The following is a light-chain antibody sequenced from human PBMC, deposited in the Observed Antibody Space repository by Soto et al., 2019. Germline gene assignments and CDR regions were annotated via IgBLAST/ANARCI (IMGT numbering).Light chain of an antibody. CDR2: GAS. J-gene: IGKJ1*01. CDR3: QQYGSSGT. Sequence: EIVFTQSPCTLSLYPGERATLSFRASQSVSNNYLAWYQQKPGQAPRLLIYGASNRATGIPDRFSGSGSGTDFTLTISRLEPEDFAVYYCQQYGSSGTFAQGTKVDI. V-gene: IGKV3-20*01. CDR1: QSVSNNY.